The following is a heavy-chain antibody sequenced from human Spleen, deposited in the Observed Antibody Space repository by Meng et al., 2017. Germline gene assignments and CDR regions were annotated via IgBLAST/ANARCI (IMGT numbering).Heavy chain of an antibody. Sequence: EVQRVSTGGGLIKPGGSPRHACAASGFTVSSNYMSWVRQAPGKGLEWVSVIYSGVSTYYAFSVKGRFAISRDNSKNTLYLQMISLRAEDAAVYYCARDRPGYYNYYWGQGTLVTVSS. V-gene: IGHV3-53*02. D-gene: IGHD1-26*01. CDR1: GFTVSSNY. J-gene: IGHJ4*02. CDR3: ARDRPGYYNYY. CDR2: IYSGVST.